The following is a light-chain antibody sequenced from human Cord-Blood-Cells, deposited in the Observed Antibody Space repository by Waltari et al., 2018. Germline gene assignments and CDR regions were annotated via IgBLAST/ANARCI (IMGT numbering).Light chain of an antibody. J-gene: IGKJ2*01. CDR2: KAS. CDR1: QSISSW. V-gene: IGKV1-5*03. Sequence: IQMTQPPSTLSASVGDRVTITCRASQSISSWLAWYQQKPGKAPKLLIYKASSLDSGVPSRFSGSGSGTEFTLTISSLQPDDFATYYCQQYNSYSYTFGQGTKLEIK. CDR3: QQYNSYSYT.